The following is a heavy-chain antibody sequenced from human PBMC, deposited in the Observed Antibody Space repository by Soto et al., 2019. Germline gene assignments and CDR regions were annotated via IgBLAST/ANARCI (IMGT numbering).Heavy chain of an antibody. J-gene: IGHJ4*02. Sequence: GSLRLSCAASGSTFSKYSMHWVRQAPGKGLEWVAVISFDGRDKDYADSVKGRFTISRDNSKNTLYLQMSSLTADDTAVYYCARDFLARRYTYGFHFDYWGQGTLVTVSS. V-gene: IGHV3-30-3*01. CDR3: ARDFLARRYTYGFHFDY. D-gene: IGHD5-18*01. CDR1: GSTFSKYS. CDR2: ISFDGRDK.